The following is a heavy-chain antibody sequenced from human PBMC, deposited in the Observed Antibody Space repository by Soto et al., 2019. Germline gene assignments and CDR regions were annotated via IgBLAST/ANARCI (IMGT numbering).Heavy chain of an antibody. J-gene: IGHJ3*02. D-gene: IGHD6-13*01. CDR2: INHSGST. CDR3: ARGRRGSSWSPNAFDI. V-gene: IGHV4-34*01. Sequence: QVQLQQWGAGLLKPSETLSLTCAVYGGSFSGYYWSWIRQPPGKGLEWIGEINHSGSTNYNPSLKGRVTISVDTSKNQFSLKLSSVTAADTAVYYCARGRRGSSWSPNAFDIWGQGTMVTVSS. CDR1: GGSFSGYY.